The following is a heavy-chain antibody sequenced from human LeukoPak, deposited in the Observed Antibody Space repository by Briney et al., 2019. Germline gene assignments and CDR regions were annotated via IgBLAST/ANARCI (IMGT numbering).Heavy chain of an antibody. CDR3: ARGPLWELEVGDAFDI. CDR2: INPNSGGT. J-gene: IGHJ3*02. V-gene: IGHV1-2*04. D-gene: IGHD1-26*01. Sequence: GASVTVSCKASGGTFSSYAISWVRQAPGQGLEWMGWINPNSGGTNYAQKFQGWVTMTRDTSISTAYMELSRLRSDDTAVYYCARGPLWELEVGDAFDIWGQGTMVTVSS. CDR1: GGTFSSYA.